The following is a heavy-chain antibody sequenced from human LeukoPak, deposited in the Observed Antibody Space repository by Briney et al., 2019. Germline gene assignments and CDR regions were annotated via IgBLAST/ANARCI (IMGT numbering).Heavy chain of an antibody. CDR2: ISSSGSTI. D-gene: IGHD6-19*01. V-gene: IGHV3-48*03. Sequence: GGSLRLSCAASGFTFSSYEMNWVRQAPGKGLEWVSYISSSGSTIYYADSVKGRFTISRDNAKNSLYLQMNSLRAEDTAVYYCARSSAATSFDYWGQGTLVTVSS. CDR3: ARSSAATSFDY. J-gene: IGHJ4*02. CDR1: GFTFSSYE.